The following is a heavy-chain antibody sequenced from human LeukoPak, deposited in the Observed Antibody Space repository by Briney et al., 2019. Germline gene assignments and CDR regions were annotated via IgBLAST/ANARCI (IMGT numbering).Heavy chain of an antibody. D-gene: IGHD4-11*01. J-gene: IGHJ5*02. CDR2: IYYSGST. Sequence: SETLSLTCTVSGGSISSSSYYWGWIRQPPGKGLEWIGSIYYSGSTYYNPSLKSRVTISVDTSKNQFSLKLSSVTAADTAVYYCARGKGYSDYIGWFDPWGQGTLVTVSS. CDR3: ARGKGYSDYIGWFDP. CDR1: GGSISSSSYY. V-gene: IGHV4-39*01.